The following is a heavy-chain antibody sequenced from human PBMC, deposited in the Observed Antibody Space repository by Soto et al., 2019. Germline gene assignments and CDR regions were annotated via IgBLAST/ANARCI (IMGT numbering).Heavy chain of an antibody. V-gene: IGHV3-48*02. CDR2: ISSSSSTI. CDR3: ARGGSSSSWYGSFQPPDFDL. Sequence: EVQLVESGGGLVQPGGSLRLSCAASGFTFSSYSMNWVRQAPGKGLEWVSYISSSSSTIYYADSVKGRFTISRDNAKNSLYLQMNSLRDEDTAVYYCARGGSSSSWYGSFQPPDFDLWGRGTLVTVSS. J-gene: IGHJ2*01. D-gene: IGHD6-13*01. CDR1: GFTFSSYS.